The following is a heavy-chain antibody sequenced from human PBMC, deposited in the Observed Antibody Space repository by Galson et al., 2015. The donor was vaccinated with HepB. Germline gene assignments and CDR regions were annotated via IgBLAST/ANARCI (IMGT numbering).Heavy chain of an antibody. D-gene: IGHD2-15*01. J-gene: IGHJ5*02. CDR2: FDPEDGET. V-gene: IGHV1-24*01. CDR3: ATDLSMVVATTGFDP. Sequence: SVKVSCKVSGYTLTDLSMHWVRQAPGKGLEWMGGFDPEDGETIYAQKFQGRVTMTEDTSTDTAYMELSSLRSEDTAVYYCATDLSMVVATTGFDPWGQGTLVTVSS. CDR1: GYTLTDLS.